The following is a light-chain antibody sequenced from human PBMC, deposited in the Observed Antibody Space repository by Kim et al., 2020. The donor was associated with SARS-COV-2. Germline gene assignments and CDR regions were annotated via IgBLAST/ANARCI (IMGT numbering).Light chain of an antibody. Sequence: LAPGKSAPLSGRASQSVSSYLAWYQQKPGQAPRLLIYDASNRATGIPARFSGSGSGTDFTLTISSLEPEDFAVYYCQQRSNWPPYTFGQGTKLEI. CDR3: QQRSNWPPYT. CDR1: QSVSSY. V-gene: IGKV3-11*01. J-gene: IGKJ2*01. CDR2: DAS.